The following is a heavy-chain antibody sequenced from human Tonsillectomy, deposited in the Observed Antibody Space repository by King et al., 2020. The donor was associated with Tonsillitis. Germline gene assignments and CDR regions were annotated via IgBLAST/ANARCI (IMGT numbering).Heavy chain of an antibody. D-gene: IGHD7-27*01. CDR3: AKDPPPRSPAGTGVP. V-gene: IGHV3-23*04. Sequence: VQLVESGGGHAQPGGSLRLSCAASGFTFSYHAMSWVRQAPGKGLEWVSGITRSGDTTYYAESVKGRFTISRDNSRNTLFLQMSSLRAEDSAVYYCAKDPPPRSPAGTGVPWGQGVLVTVSS. CDR2: ITRSGDTT. CDR1: GFTFSYHA. J-gene: IGHJ5*02.